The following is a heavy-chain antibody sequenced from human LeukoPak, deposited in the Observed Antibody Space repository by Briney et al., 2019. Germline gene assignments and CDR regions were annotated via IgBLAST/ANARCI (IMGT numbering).Heavy chain of an antibody. CDR2: IWYDGSNK. CDR3: ARDNHGSGSYAPYFDY. Sequence: PGGSLRLSCAASGFTFSSYGMHWARQAPGKGLEWVAVIWYDGSNKYYADSVKGRFTISRDNSKNTLYLQMNSLRAEDTAVYYCARDNHGSGSYAPYFDYWGQGTLVTVSS. J-gene: IGHJ4*02. CDR1: GFTFSSYG. D-gene: IGHD3-10*01. V-gene: IGHV3-33*01.